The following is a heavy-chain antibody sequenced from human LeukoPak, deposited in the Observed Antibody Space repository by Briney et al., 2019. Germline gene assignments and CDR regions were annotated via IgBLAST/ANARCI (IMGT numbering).Heavy chain of an antibody. CDR2: INPNSGGT. CDR3: ARAIGYSSY. CDR1: GYTFTGYY. J-gene: IGHJ4*02. V-gene: IGHV1-2*02. Sequence: ASVKASCKASGYTFTGYYIYWVRQAPGQRLEWMGWINPNSGGTNYAQKFQGRVTMTRDTSISTAYMELSRLTSDDTAAYYCARAIGYSSYWGQGTLVTVSS. D-gene: IGHD6-19*01.